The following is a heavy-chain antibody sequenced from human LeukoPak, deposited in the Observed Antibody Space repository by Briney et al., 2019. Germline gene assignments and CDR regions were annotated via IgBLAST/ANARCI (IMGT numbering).Heavy chain of an antibody. J-gene: IGHJ4*02. CDR1: GGSISSGGYY. V-gene: IGHV4-31*03. D-gene: IGHD3-22*01. CDR2: IYYSGST. CDR3: ARDRYYYDSSGYRLVGFDY. Sequence: SQTLSLTCTVSGGSISSGGYYWSWIRQHPGKGLEWIGYIYYSGSTYYNPSLKSRVTISVDTSKNQFSLKLSSVTAADTAVYYCARDRYYYDSSGYRLVGFDYWGQGTLVTVSS.